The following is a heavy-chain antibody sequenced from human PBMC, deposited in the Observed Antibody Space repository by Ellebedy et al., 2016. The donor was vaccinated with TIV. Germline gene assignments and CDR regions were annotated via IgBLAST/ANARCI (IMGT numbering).Heavy chain of an antibody. J-gene: IGHJ6*02. V-gene: IGHV3-13*01. CDR2: IDNADDT. CDR1: GFTFSRYD. Sequence: GGSLRLSXAASGFTFSRYDMHWVRQSTRKGLEWVASIDNADDTYYPGSVKGRFTISRENAKNSLYLQMNSLRVEDTAVYYCTRFEIISGGGYGMDVWGQGTTVTVSS. CDR3: TRFEIISGGGYGMDV. D-gene: IGHD3-16*01.